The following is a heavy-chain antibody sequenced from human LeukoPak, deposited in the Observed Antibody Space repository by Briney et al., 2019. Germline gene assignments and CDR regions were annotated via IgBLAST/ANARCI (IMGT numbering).Heavy chain of an antibody. CDR3: AGNYGDESRAFDI. CDR1: GGTFSSYA. J-gene: IGHJ3*02. D-gene: IGHD4-17*01. CDR2: IIPIFGAA. Sequence: SVKVSCKASGGTFSSYAISWVRQAPGQGHEWMGRIIPIFGAANYAQKYQGRVTITTDESTSTAYMELSSVRSEDTAVYYCAGNYGDESRAFDIWGQGTMVTVSS. V-gene: IGHV1-69*05.